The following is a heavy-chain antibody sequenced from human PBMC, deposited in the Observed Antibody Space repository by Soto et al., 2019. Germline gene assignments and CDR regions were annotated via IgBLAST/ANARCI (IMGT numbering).Heavy chain of an antibody. V-gene: IGHV6-1*01. CDR1: GDSVSSNSAA. D-gene: IGHD6-6*01. CDR3: ARSLPFVLISARLHHDVMSV. Sequence: PSQTLSRTCAISGDSVSSNSAAWNWIRQSPSRGLEWLGRTYYRSKWYNDYAVSVKSRITINPDTSKNQFSLQLNSVTPEDTAVYYCARSLPFVLISARLHHDVMSVSGQGTTVTGS. CDR2: TYYRSKWYN. J-gene: IGHJ6*02.